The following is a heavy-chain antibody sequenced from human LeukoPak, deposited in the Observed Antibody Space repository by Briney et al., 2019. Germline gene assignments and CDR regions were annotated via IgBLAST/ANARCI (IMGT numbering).Heavy chain of an antibody. CDR2: IYYSGST. Sequence: SETLSLTCTVSGGSISSSSYYWGWIRQPPGKGLEWIGSIYYSGSTYYNPSLKSRVTISVDTSKNQFSLKLSSVTAADTAVHYCARSAAGTNYYYYYYMDVWGKGTTVTVSS. CDR3: ARSAAGTNYYYYYYMDV. V-gene: IGHV4-39*01. CDR1: GGSISSSSYY. D-gene: IGHD6-13*01. J-gene: IGHJ6*03.